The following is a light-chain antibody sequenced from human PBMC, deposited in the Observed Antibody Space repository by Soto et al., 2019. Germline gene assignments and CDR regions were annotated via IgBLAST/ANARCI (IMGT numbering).Light chain of an antibody. CDR2: GVS. Sequence: EIVLTQSPATLSLSPGERATLSCRASQSVSSSFLAWYQQKPGQAPRLLISGVSNRATGTPDRFSGSGSGTDFTLTISSLEPGDFAVFYCHQYGISPPTFGPGTKVDIK. J-gene: IGKJ1*01. CDR3: HQYGISPPT. V-gene: IGKV3-20*01. CDR1: QSVSSSF.